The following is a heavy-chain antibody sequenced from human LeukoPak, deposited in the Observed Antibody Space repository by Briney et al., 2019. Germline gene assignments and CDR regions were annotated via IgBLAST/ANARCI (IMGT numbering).Heavy chain of an antibody. CDR1: GYTFTSYD. J-gene: IGHJ4*02. V-gene: IGHV1-8*01. CDR2: MNPNSGNT. Sequence: GASVKVSCKASGYTFTSYDINWVRPATGQGLEWMGWMNPNSGNTGYAQKFKGRVTMTRNTSISTAYMELSSLRSEDTAVYYCARDMVQGVNPLDYWGQGTLVTVSS. D-gene: IGHD3-10*01. CDR3: ARDMVQGVNPLDY.